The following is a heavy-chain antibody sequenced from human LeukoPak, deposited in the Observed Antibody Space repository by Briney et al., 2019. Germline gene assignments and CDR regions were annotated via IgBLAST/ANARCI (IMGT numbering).Heavy chain of an antibody. CDR2: ISYDGSNK. J-gene: IGHJ4*02. D-gene: IGHD6-19*01. V-gene: IGHV3-30-3*02. CDR1: GFTFSSYA. CDR3: AQGSSGYSSGWYPEVEY. Sequence: PGGSLRLSCAASGFTFSSYAMHWVRQAPGKGLEWVAVISYDGSNKYYADSVKGRFTISRDNSKNTLYLQMNSLRAEDTAVYYCAQGSSGYSSGWYPEVEYWGQGTLVTVSS.